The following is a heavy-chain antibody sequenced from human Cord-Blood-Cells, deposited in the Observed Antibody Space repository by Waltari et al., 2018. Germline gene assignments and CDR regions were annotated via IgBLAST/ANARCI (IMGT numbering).Heavy chain of an antibody. CDR2: LYYSGST. D-gene: IGHD7-27*01. V-gene: IGHV4-31*03. Sequence: QVQLQESGPGLVKPSQTLSLTCTVSGGSISSGGYYWSWIRQHPGKGLEWIGYLYYSGSTYYHPALKSRVTISVDTSKNQFSLKLSSVTAADTAVYYCARGTPLTGDDYWGQGTLVTVSS. CDR3: ARGTPLTGDDY. CDR1: GGSISSGGYY. J-gene: IGHJ4*02.